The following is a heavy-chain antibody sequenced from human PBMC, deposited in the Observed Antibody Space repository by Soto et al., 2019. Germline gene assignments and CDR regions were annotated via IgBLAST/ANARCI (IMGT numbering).Heavy chain of an antibody. V-gene: IGHV1-8*01. CDR1: GYTFTSYD. Sequence: GASVKVSCKASGYTFTSYDINWVRQATGQGLEWMGWMNPNSGNTGYAQKFQGRVTMTRNTSISTAYMELSSLRSEDTAVYYCARGRVPAAMTLLYGMAVWGQGTTVTVSS. D-gene: IGHD2-2*01. CDR2: MNPNSGNT. CDR3: ARGRVPAAMTLLYGMAV. J-gene: IGHJ6*02.